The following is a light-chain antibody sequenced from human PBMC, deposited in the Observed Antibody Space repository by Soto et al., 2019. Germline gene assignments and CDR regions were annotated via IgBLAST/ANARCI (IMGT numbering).Light chain of an antibody. V-gene: IGKV1-9*01. Sequence: DIPLTQSPSFLSASVGDRVTITSRASQGISSYLAWYQQKPGKAPKLLIYAASTLQSGVPSRFSGSESGTEFTLTISSLQPEDFATYYCQQLNTYPFTFGGGTKVEIK. CDR3: QQLNTYPFT. J-gene: IGKJ4*01. CDR1: QGISSY. CDR2: AAS.